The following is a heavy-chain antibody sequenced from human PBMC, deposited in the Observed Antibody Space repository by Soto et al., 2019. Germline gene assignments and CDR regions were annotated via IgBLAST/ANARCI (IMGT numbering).Heavy chain of an antibody. J-gene: IGHJ6*02. CDR3: AMSYPNTIFGVVPSRGLDA. CDR2: IHYSGST. Sequence: PSETLSLTCIVSGISISSNYWSWIRQPPGQGLEWIGYIHYSGSTNFNPSLKNRVVMSVDTSKNQFSLRLSSVTAADTAVYYCAMSYPNTIFGVVPSRGLDAWGQGATVTVS. CDR1: GISISSNY. V-gene: IGHV4-59*01. D-gene: IGHD3-3*01.